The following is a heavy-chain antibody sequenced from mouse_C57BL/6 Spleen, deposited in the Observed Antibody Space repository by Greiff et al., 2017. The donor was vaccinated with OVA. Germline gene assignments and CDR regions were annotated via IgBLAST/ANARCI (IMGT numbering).Heavy chain of an antibody. Sequence: QVQLQQSGPELVKPGASVKISCKASGYAFSSSWMNWVKQRPGRGLVWIGRIYPGDGDTNYNGKFKGKATLTADKSSSTAYMQLSSLTSEDSAVYFCACLLSDAMDYWGQGTSVTVSS. CDR2: IYPGDGDT. CDR1: GYAFSSSW. D-gene: IGHD2-10*01. J-gene: IGHJ4*01. V-gene: IGHV1-82*01. CDR3: ACLLSDAMDY.